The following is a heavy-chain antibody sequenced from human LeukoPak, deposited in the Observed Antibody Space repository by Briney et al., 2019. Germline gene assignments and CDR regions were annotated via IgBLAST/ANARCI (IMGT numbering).Heavy chain of an antibody. CDR2: IRSKAYGGTT. Sequence: GGSLRLSCTASGFTFGDYAMSWVRQAPGKGLEWVGFIRSKAYGGTTEYAASVKGRFTISRDDSKSIAYLQMNSLKTEDTAVYYCTVVVTYYFDYWGQGTLVTVSS. D-gene: IGHD2-15*01. CDR1: GFTFGDYA. CDR3: TVVVTYYFDY. J-gene: IGHJ4*02. V-gene: IGHV3-49*04.